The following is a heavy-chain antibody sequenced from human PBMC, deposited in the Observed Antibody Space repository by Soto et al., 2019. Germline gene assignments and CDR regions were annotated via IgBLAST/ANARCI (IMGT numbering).Heavy chain of an antibody. CDR3: AKALPLGSTVDLGT. J-gene: IGHJ5*02. CDR1: GFTFSTYA. Sequence: EVQLVESGGDFVQPGGSLRLSCAASGFTFSTYAMSWVRQAPGKGLEWVSTISGSGSSTFYADALKGRFAISRVNSKNRLFLTMNSLRMEDTAIYYCAKALPLGSTVDLGTWGQGTLVTVSS. CDR2: ISGSGSST. V-gene: IGHV3-23*04. D-gene: IGHD1-26*01.